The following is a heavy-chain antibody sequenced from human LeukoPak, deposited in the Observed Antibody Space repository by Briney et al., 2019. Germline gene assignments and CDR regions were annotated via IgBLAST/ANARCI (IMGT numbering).Heavy chain of an antibody. D-gene: IGHD1-7*01. Sequence: GASVKVSCKASGYTFTSYGISWVRQAPGQGLEWMGWISAYNGNTNYAQKLQGRVTMTTDTSTSTAYMELRSLRSDDTAVYYCARGHSYNWNSTHGYWGQGTLVAVSS. V-gene: IGHV1-18*01. CDR1: GYTFTSYG. J-gene: IGHJ4*02. CDR3: ARGHSYNWNSTHGY. CDR2: ISAYNGNT.